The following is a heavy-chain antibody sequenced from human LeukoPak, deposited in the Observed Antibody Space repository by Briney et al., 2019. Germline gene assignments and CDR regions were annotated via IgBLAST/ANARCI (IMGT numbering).Heavy chain of an antibody. CDR1: DSSISSYY. CDR2: IYYSAST. D-gene: IGHD2-2*02. J-gene: IGHJ6*03. Sequence: SETMSLTCTVADSSISSYYWSWLRQPPGNVLELIGYIYYSASTNYNPSLKSRVTISVDTSMNQFSLQLSSVTAADTAVYYCARDHPYCSSTSCHNYYYYYMDVWGKGTTVTVSS. V-gene: IGHV4-59*01. CDR3: ARDHPYCSSTSCHNYYYYYMDV.